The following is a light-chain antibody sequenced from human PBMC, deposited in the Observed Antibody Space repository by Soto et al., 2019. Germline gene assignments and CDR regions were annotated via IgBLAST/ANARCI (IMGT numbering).Light chain of an antibody. CDR3: CSYAGSSTWV. Sequence: QSVLTQPASVSGSPGQSITISCSGTSRDVGSYNFVSWYQQHPGKAPKLMIYGVSKRPSGISNRFSGSKSGNTASLTISGLQAEDEADYYCCSYAGSSTWVFGGGTKLTVL. CDR2: GVS. CDR1: SRDVGSYNF. V-gene: IGLV2-23*02. J-gene: IGLJ3*02.